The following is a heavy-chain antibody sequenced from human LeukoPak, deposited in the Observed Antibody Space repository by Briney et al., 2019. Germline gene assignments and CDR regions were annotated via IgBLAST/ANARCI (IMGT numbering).Heavy chain of an antibody. CDR2: FNSDADTT. V-gene: IGHV3-74*01. J-gene: IGHJ3*02. D-gene: IGHD6-19*01. CDR1: GFTFSNYW. Sequence: GGSLRLSCAASGFTFSNYWMHWVRQAPGLGLVWVSRFNSDADTTNYADSVKGRFTIARDNAKSTLYLQMNTLRAEDTAVYYCARAVAGTRNALDIWGQGTMVTASS. CDR3: ARAVAGTRNALDI.